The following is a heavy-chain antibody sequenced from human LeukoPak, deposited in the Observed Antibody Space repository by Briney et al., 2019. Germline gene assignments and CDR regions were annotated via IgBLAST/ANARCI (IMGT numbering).Heavy chain of an antibody. V-gene: IGHV1-18*01. D-gene: IGHD2-2*01. CDR2: ISAYNGNT. Sequence: GASVKVSCKASGYTFTSYGISWVRQAPGQGLEWMGWISAYNGNTNYAQKLQGRVTMTTDTSTSTAYMELSRLRSDDTAVYYCARDWEDCSSTSCYGAFDIWGQGTMVTVSS. CDR3: ARDWEDCSSTSCYGAFDI. J-gene: IGHJ3*02. CDR1: GYTFTSYG.